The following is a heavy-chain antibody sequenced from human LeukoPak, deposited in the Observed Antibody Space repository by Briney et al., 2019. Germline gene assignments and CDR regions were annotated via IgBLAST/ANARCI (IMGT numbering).Heavy chain of an antibody. CDR3: AREKDSPYYYYYGMDV. CDR1: GYTFTSYD. V-gene: IGHV1-8*01. Sequence: ASVKVSCKASGYTFTSYDINWVRQATGQGLEWMGWMNPNSGNTGYAQKFQGRVTMTRNTSISTAYMELSSLRSGDTAVYYCAREKDSPYYYYYGMDVWGQGTTVTVSS. J-gene: IGHJ6*02. D-gene: IGHD2-15*01. CDR2: MNPNSGNT.